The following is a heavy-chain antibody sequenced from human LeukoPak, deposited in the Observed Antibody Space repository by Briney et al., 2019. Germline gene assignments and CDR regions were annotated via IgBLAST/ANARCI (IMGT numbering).Heavy chain of an antibody. J-gene: IGHJ4*02. Sequence: GRSLRLSCAASGFTFSSYAMSWVRQAPGKGLEWVSAISGSGGSTYYADSVKGRFTISRDNSKNTLYLQMNSLRAEDTAVYYCAKDGELESEGAFDYWGQGTLVTVSS. CDR2: ISGSGGST. V-gene: IGHV3-23*01. CDR1: GFTFSSYA. D-gene: IGHD1-1*01. CDR3: AKDGELESEGAFDY.